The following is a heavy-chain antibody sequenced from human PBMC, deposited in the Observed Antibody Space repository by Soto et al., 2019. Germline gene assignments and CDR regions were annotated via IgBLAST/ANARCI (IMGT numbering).Heavy chain of an antibody. CDR2: TYYRSKWYN. CDR1: GDSVSSNSAS. Sequence: SQTLSLTCAISGDSVSSNSASWNLIRQSPSRGLEWLGRTYYRSKWYNDYAVSVKSRITINPDTSKNQFSLQLNSVTPEDTAVYYCARDLIAVAGHLDYWGQGTQVTVYS. CDR3: ARDLIAVAGHLDY. V-gene: IGHV6-1*01. D-gene: IGHD6-19*01. J-gene: IGHJ4*02.